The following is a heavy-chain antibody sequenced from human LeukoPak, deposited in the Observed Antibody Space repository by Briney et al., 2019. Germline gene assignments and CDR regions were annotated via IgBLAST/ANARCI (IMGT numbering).Heavy chain of an antibody. D-gene: IGHD3-10*01. CDR2: ISAYNGNT. J-gene: IGHJ4*02. CDR1: GYTFTSYD. Sequence: ASVKVSCKASGYTFTSYDISWVRQAPGQGLEWMGWISAYNGNTNYAQKLQGRVTMTTDTYTSTVYMELRSLRSDDTAVYYCARDGVWFGELLQRNYFHYWGQGTLVTVSS. CDR3: ARDGVWFGELLQRNYFHY. V-gene: IGHV1-18*01.